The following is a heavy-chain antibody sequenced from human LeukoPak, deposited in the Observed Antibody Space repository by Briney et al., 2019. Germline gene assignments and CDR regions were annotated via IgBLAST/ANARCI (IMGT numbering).Heavy chain of an antibody. J-gene: IGHJ4*02. CDR2: INWNGGST. CDR3: ARDGYDSSGYYD. CDR1: GFTLGDYG. Sequence: PGGSLRLSCAASGFTLGDYGMSWVRQAPGKGLEWVSGINWNGGSTGYADSVKGRFTISRDNAKNSLYLQMNSLRAEDTALYYCARDGYDSSGYYDWGQGTLVTVSS. D-gene: IGHD3-22*01. V-gene: IGHV3-20*04.